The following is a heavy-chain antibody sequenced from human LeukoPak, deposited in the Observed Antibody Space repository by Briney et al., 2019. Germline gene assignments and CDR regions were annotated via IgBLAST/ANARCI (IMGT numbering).Heavy chain of an antibody. CDR2: ISGSGSST. CDR1: GFTFSSYA. Sequence: PGGSLRLSCAASGFTFSSYAMSWVRQAPGKGLEWVSGISGSGSSTSHADSVKGRFTISRDNSKNTLYLQMNSLRAEDTAVYYCAKGTQIYCSDIKCYPFDYWGQGTLVTVSS. V-gene: IGHV3-23*01. J-gene: IGHJ4*02. CDR3: AKGTQIYCSDIKCYPFDY. D-gene: IGHD2-15*01.